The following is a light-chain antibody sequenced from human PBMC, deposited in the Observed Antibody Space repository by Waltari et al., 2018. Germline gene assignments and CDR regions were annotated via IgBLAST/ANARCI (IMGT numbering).Light chain of an antibody. J-gene: IGLJ2*01. CDR2: SNN. Sequence: QSVLTQPPSASGTPGQRFTISCSGSSSNIGSNTENWYQQLPGTAPQLLIYSNNQRPSGGPDRVSCSKSGTSASLAISGLQSEDEADYYCAAWDDRLNGVVFGGGTKLTVL. CDR1: SSNIGSNT. CDR3: AAWDDRLNGVV. V-gene: IGLV1-44*01.